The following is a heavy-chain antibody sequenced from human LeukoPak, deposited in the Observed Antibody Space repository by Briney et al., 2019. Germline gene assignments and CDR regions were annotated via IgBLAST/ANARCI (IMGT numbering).Heavy chain of an antibody. V-gene: IGHV3-23*01. D-gene: IGHD6-19*01. CDR2: ISGSGGDT. CDR1: GFTFSSYA. Sequence: GGSLRLSCAASGFTFSSYAMSWVRQAPGRGLEWVSAISGSGGDTYYADSVKGRFTISRDNSKNTLYLQMNSLRAEDTAVYYCAKEGAVAGTAPIDYWGQGSLVTVSS. CDR3: AKEGAVAGTAPIDY. J-gene: IGHJ4*02.